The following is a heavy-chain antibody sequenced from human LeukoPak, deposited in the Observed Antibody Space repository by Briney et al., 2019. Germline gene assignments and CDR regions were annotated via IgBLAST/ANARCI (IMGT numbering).Heavy chain of an antibody. J-gene: IGHJ5*02. CDR2: ISYDGSNK. CDR3: ARESLGYSYGSYWFDP. V-gene: IGHV3-30*04. D-gene: IGHD5-18*01. CDR1: GFTFSSYA. Sequence: GRSLRLSCAASGFTFSSYAMHWVRQAPGKGLEWVAVISYDGSNKYYADSVKGRFTISRDNSKNTLYLQMNSLRAEDTAVYYCARESLGYSYGSYWFDPWGQETLVTVSS.